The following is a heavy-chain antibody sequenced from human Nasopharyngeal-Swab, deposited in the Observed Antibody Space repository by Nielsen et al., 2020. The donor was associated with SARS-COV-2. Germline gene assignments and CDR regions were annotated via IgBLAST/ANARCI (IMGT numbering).Heavy chain of an antibody. Sequence: WIRQPPGKGPEWVSVIYSGDSTYSADSMKGRVTISRDNSKNTLYLQMNSLRAEDTAVYYCARGAYDSSGYFWDYWGQGTLVTVSS. CDR3: ARGAYDSSGYFWDY. D-gene: IGHD3-22*01. J-gene: IGHJ4*02. CDR2: IYSGDST. V-gene: IGHV3-53*03.